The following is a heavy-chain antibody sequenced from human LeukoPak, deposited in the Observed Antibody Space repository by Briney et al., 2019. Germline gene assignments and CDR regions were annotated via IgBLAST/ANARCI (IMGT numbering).Heavy chain of an antibody. Sequence: SETLSLTCTVSGGSISSYYWSWIRQPPGKGLEWIGYIYYSGSTNYNPSLKSRVTISVDTSKNQFSLKLSSVTAADTAVYYCARAYYYGSGSYGLDYWGQGTLVTVSS. J-gene: IGHJ4*02. CDR1: GGSISSYY. V-gene: IGHV4-59*01. CDR3: ARAYYYGSGSYGLDY. CDR2: IYYSGST. D-gene: IGHD3-10*01.